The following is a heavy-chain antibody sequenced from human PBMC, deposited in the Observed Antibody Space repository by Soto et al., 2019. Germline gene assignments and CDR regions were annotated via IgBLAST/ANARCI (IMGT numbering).Heavy chain of an antibody. V-gene: IGHV3-30*04. CDR1: GFTFSSYA. CDR3: GREPYISGHYSGGCDV. D-gene: IGHD3-22*01. J-gene: IGHJ3*01. Sequence: QVQLVESGGGVVQPGRSLRLSCAASGFTFSSYAMHWVRQAPGKGLEWVAVVSHDGKTEYHAASVKGRFTISRDTSANILSLQMNSLRDEDTAVYYCGREPYISGHYSGGCDVWGQGTMVTGSS. CDR2: VSHDGKTE.